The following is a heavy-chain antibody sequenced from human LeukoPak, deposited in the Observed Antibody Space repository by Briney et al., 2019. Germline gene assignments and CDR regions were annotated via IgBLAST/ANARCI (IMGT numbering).Heavy chain of an antibody. CDR1: GGSISSYY. CDR3: ARVRPDPPNIAVAGPYYYYGMDV. V-gene: IGHV4-59*01. Sequence: PWETLSLTCTVSGGSISSYYWGWVPQPPGEGLEWSGDIFYSGGTNYNPSLKSRVTISVDTSKNQISLKLSSVTAVDTAVYYCARVRPDPPNIAVAGPYYYYGMDVWGQGTTGTVSS. D-gene: IGHD6-19*01. J-gene: IGHJ6*02. CDR2: IFYSGGT.